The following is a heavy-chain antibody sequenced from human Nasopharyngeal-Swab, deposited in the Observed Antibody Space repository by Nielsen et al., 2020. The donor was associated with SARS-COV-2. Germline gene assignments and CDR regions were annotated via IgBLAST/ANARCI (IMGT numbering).Heavy chain of an antibody. V-gene: IGHV3-23*01. CDR3: AKDYYDSSGYQYYYYGMDV. CDR2: ISGSGGST. J-gene: IGHJ6*02. CDR1: GFTVSSNY. D-gene: IGHD3-22*01. Sequence: GGSLRLSCAASGFTVSSNYMSWVRQAPGKGLEWVSAISGSGGSTYYADSVKGRFTISRDNSKNTLYLQMNSLRAEDTAVYYCAKDYYDSSGYQYYYYGMDVWGQGTTVTVSS.